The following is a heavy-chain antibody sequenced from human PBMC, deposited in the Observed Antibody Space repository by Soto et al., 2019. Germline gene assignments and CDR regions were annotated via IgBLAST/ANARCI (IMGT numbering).Heavy chain of an antibody. J-gene: IGHJ6*02. CDR1: GGTFSSYA. D-gene: IGHD6-13*01. CDR3: ASPEYSSSWYVGTYYYGMDV. Sequence: GASVKVSCKASGGTFSSYAISWVRQAPGQGLEWMGGIIPIFGTANYAQKFQGRVTITADKSTSTAYMELSSLRSEDTAVYYCASPEYSSSWYVGTYYYGMDVWGQGTTVTVSS. CDR2: IIPIFGTA. V-gene: IGHV1-69*06.